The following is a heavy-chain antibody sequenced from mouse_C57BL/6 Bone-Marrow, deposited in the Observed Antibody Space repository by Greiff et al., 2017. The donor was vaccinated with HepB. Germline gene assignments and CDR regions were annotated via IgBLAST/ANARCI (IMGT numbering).Heavy chain of an antibody. J-gene: IGHJ3*01. CDR2: IYPRSGNT. D-gene: IGHD1-1*01. Sequence: VMLVESGAELASPGASVKLSCKASGYTFTSYGISWVKQRTGQGLEWIGEIYPRSGNTYYNEKFKGKATLTADKSSSTVYMELRSLTSEDSAAYFCSKNYVCWFAYWGQGTLVSVSA. V-gene: IGHV1-81*01. CDR1: GYTFTSYG. CDR3: SKNYVCWFAY.